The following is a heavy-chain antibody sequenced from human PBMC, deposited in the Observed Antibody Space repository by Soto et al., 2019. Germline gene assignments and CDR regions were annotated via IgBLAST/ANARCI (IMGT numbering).Heavy chain of an antibody. V-gene: IGHV1-69*01. CDR3: ARGSNRLVVITPFDY. J-gene: IGHJ4*02. D-gene: IGHD3-22*01. CDR1: GWGFSSYA. Sequence: SVKVYCKAAGWGFSSYASSRGRQAPGKGLEWMGGIIPIFGTANYAQKFQGRVTITADESTSTAYMELSSLRSEDTAVYYCARGSNRLVVITPFDYWGQGTLVTVSS. CDR2: IIPIFGTA.